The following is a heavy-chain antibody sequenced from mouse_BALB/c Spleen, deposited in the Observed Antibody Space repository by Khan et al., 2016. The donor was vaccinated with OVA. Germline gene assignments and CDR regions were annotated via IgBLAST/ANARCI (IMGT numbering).Heavy chain of an antibody. D-gene: IGHD4-1*01. Sequence: EVGLVESGGDLVKPGGSLRLSCAASGFTFSTYAMSWVRQPPDKRLEGVATITSDGYYTYYPDTVKGRFTISRNNAENTLYLQMSSLKSEDTAIYYCASHLTGSFAYWGQGTLVTVSA. CDR3: ASHLTGSFAY. J-gene: IGHJ3*01. V-gene: IGHV5-6*01. CDR2: ITSDGYYT. CDR1: GFTFSTYA.